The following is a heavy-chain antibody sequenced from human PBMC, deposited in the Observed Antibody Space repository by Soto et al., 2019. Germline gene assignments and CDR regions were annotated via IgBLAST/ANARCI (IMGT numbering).Heavy chain of an antibody. CDR3: ARDNYYDSSGYYALGY. CDR2: IYYSGST. Sequence: QVQLQESGPGLVKPSQTLSLTCTVSGGSISSGDYYWSWIRQPPGKGLEWIGYIYYSGSTYYNPSLKSRVTISVDTSKSQFSLKLSSVTAADTAVYYCARDNYYDSSGYYALGYWGQGTLVTVSS. D-gene: IGHD3-22*01. CDR1: GGSISSGDYY. J-gene: IGHJ4*02. V-gene: IGHV4-30-4*01.